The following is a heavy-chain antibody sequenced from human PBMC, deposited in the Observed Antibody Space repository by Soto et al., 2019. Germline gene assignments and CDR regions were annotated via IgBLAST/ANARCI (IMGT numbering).Heavy chain of an antibody. V-gene: IGHV3-7*01. J-gene: IGHJ3*01. CDR2: IKGDGTKM. Sequence: EVQLVESGGGLVQPGGSLRLSCMASGFTFSSYWMAWVRQAPGKGPEWVANIKGDGTKMNYVDSVMGRFTISRDNANNSLFLEVNSLRGEDTAVYYCVRDLNYGALNVYYDVFEAWGQGTMVTVSS. D-gene: IGHD3-9*01. CDR3: VRDLNYGALNVYYDVFEA. CDR1: GFTFSSYW.